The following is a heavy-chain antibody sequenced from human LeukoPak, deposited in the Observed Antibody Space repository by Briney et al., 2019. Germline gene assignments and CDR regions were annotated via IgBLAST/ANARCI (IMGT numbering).Heavy chain of an antibody. D-gene: IGHD6-13*01. CDR2: IYYSGST. CDR1: GGSISSSSYY. J-gene: IGHJ4*02. CDR3: ASRPASIAEAYFDY. Sequence: PSETLSLTCTVSGGSISSSSYYWGWIRQPPGKGLEWIGSIYYSGSTYYNPSLKSRVTISVDTSKNQFSLKLSSVTAADTAVYYCASRPASIAEAYFDYWGQGTLVTVSS. V-gene: IGHV4-39*01.